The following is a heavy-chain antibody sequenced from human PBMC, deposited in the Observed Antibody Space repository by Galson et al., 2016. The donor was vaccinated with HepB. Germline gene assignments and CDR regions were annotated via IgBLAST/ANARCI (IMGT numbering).Heavy chain of an antibody. CDR1: GGSLSVFY. CDR2: ISLHGGT. J-gene: IGHJ4*02. CDR3: GLFWSWTHY. Sequence: SETLSLTCGVFGGSLSVFYWYWIRQPPGKGLEWIGEISLHGGTKYNSSLKSRAPMSVGTSRTEMSPRLTSVTAADTAVYFCGLFWSWTHYRGQGTLVTVS. V-gene: IGHV4-34*01. D-gene: IGHD3-3*01.